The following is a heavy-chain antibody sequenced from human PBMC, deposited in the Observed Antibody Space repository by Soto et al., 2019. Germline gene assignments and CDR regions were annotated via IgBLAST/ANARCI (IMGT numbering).Heavy chain of an antibody. CDR2: IYYSGST. D-gene: IGHD4-17*01. CDR1: GGSISSSSYY. J-gene: IGHJ5*02. V-gene: IGHV4-39*01. CDR3: VTLTRDTYGDYQFDP. Sequence: SETLSLTCTVSGGSISSSSYYWGWIRQPPGKGLEWIGSIYYSGSTYYNPSLKSRVTISVDTSKNQFSLKLSSVTAADTAVYYCVTLTRDTYGDYQFDPWGQGTLVTVSS.